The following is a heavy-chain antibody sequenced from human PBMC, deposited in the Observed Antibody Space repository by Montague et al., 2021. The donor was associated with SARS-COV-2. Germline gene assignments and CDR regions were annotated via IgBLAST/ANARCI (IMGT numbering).Heavy chain of an antibody. CDR3: ARGARQGYGFRLGSFDS. J-gene: IGHJ4*02. CDR2: INHSGST. Sequence: SETLSLTCAVYGGSFRGYYWNWIRQPPGKGLEWIGEINHSGSTNYNPSLKSRVTMSVDTSKNQFSLKLSSVTAADTAVYYCARGARQGYGFRLGSFDSWGQGTLSPCPQ. V-gene: IGHV4-34*01. CDR1: GGSFRGYY. D-gene: IGHD3-10*01.